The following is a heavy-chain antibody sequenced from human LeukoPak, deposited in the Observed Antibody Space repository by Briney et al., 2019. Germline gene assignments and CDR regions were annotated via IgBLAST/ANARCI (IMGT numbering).Heavy chain of an antibody. CDR1: GGSFSGYY. D-gene: IGHD4-11*01. V-gene: IGHV4-34*01. CDR3: ARHSIYYYHGMDV. Sequence: PSETLSLTCAASGGSFSGYYWTWIRQPPGKGLEWIGEINHSGSANYDPSLKSRVTISLDTSKNQFSLKLSSVTAADTAVYYCARHSIYYYHGMDVWGQGTTVTVS. CDR2: INHSGSA. J-gene: IGHJ6*02.